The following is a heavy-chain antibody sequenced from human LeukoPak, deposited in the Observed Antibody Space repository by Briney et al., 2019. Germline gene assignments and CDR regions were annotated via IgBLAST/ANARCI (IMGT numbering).Heavy chain of an antibody. V-gene: IGHV3-30-3*01. J-gene: IGHJ4*02. CDR3: ARGVHSGSFSPEDY. Sequence: HPGGSLRLSCAASGFTFSSYAMHWVRQAPGKGLEWVAVIAYDESNKYYTDSVKGRFTISRDNSKNTLYLQINSLRTEDTAVYYCARGVHSGSFSPEDYWGQGTLVTVSS. CDR1: GFTFSSYA. CDR2: IAYDESNK. D-gene: IGHD1-26*01.